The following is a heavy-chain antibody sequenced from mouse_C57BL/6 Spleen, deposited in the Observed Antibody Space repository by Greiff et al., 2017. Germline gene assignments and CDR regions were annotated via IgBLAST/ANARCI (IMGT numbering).Heavy chain of an antibody. CDR2: IYPGDGDT. D-gene: IGHD2-3*01. V-gene: IGHV1-82*01. Sequence: QVQLKQSGPELVQPGASVKISCKASGYAFSSSWLNWVKQRPGKGLEWIGRIYPGDGDTNYNGKFKGKATLTADKSSSTAYMQLSSLTSEDAAVYFCARDDQRGLDYWGQGTTLTVSS. J-gene: IGHJ2*01. CDR1: GYAFSSSW. CDR3: ARDDQRGLDY.